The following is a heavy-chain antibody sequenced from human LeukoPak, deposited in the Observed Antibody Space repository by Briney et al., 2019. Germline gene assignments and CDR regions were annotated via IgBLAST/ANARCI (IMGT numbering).Heavy chain of an antibody. CDR3: ARVSSPWYGMDV. CDR1: GFTVSSNY. Sequence: PGGSLRLSCAASGFTVSSNYMSWVRQAPGKGLEWVSVIYSGGSTYYADSVKGRFTISRDNSKNTLYLQMNSLRAEDTAVYYCARVSSPWYGMDVWGQGTSVTVSS. D-gene: IGHD6-19*01. V-gene: IGHV3-66*02. CDR2: IYSGGST. J-gene: IGHJ6*02.